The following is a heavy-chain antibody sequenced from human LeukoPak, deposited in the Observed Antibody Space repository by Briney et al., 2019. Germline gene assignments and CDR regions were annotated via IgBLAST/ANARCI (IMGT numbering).Heavy chain of an antibody. V-gene: IGHV3-66*01. Sequence: GGSLRLSCAASGFTVSSNYMNWVRQAPGKGLEWVSVIYRGGTTYYADSVKGRFSISRDNSKNTLYLQMNSLRAEDTAVYYCARDHPLDSSSSGAQFDYWGQGTLVTVSS. CDR1: GFTVSSNY. D-gene: IGHD6-6*01. CDR3: ARDHPLDSSSSGAQFDY. J-gene: IGHJ4*02. CDR2: IYRGGTT.